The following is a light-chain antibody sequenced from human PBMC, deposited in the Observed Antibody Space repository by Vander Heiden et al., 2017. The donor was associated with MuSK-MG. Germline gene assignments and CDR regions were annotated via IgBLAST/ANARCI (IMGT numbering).Light chain of an antibody. CDR1: QSISSD. V-gene: IGKV1-39*01. J-gene: IGKJ1*01. CDR3: QQSYSIPPT. Sequence: DIPMTQFPSSLSASVGSRVTITCRASQSISSDLSWYQQKQGKAPKVLISAASSLQSGVPSRFSGSASGTDFTLTISSLQPEDFATYYCQQSYSIPPTFGQGTKVEIK. CDR2: AAS.